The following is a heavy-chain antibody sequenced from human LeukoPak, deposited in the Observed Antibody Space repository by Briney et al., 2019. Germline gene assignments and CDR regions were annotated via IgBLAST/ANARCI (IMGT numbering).Heavy chain of an antibody. V-gene: IGHV1-69*13. Sequence: SVKVSCKASGYTFTSYAISWVRQAPGQGLEWMGGIIPIFGTANYAQKFQGRVTITADESTSTAYMELSSLRSEDTAVYYCARTAVGAVAGTDSYYFDYWGQGTLVTVSA. CDR1: GYTFTSYA. J-gene: IGHJ4*02. D-gene: IGHD6-19*01. CDR2: IIPIFGTA. CDR3: ARTAVGAVAGTDSYYFDY.